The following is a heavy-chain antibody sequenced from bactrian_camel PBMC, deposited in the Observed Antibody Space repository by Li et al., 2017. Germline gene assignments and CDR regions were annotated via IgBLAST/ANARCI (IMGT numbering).Heavy chain of an antibody. D-gene: IGHD1*01. CDR1: GTGHSTYC. V-gene: IGHV3S53*01. Sequence: HVQLVESGGGSVQVGGSLRPSCEASGTGHSTYCMAWFRQAPGKKREEVALIDIDGGPRYADSVKGRFTISKDNAKNTLYLQMNSLKPEDTAMYYCAAGLRCGAGTITQIHYWGQGTQVTVS. J-gene: IGHJ4*01. CDR3: AAGLRCGAGTITQIHY. CDR2: IDIDGGP.